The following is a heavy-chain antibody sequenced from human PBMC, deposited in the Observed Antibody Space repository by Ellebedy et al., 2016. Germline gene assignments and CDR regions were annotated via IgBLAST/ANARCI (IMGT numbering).Heavy chain of an antibody. CDR3: ARVSPLLRDSSGYYYLHYYYGMDV. V-gene: IGHV3-7*03. Sequence: GGSLRLSXAASGFTFSSYWMSWVRQAPGKGLEWVANIKQDGSEKYYVDSVKGRFTISRDNAKNSLYLQMNSLRAEDTAVYYCARVSPLLRDSSGYYYLHYYYGMDVWGQGTTVTVSS. CDR2: IKQDGSEK. CDR1: GFTFSSYW. J-gene: IGHJ6*02. D-gene: IGHD3-22*01.